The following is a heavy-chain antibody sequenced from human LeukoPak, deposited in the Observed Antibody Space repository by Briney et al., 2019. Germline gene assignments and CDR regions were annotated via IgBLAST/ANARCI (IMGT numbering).Heavy chain of an antibody. D-gene: IGHD2-15*01. CDR2: MNPNSGNT. CDR3: ASRPRVLGYCSGGSCYKDY. J-gene: IGHJ4*02. CDR1: GYTFTSYD. Sequence: GASVKVSCKASGYTFTSYDINWVRQATGQGLEWMGWMNPNSGNTGYAQKFQGRVTITRNTSISTAYMELSSLRSEDTAVYYCASRPRVLGYCSGGSCYKDYWGQGTLVTVSS. V-gene: IGHV1-8*03.